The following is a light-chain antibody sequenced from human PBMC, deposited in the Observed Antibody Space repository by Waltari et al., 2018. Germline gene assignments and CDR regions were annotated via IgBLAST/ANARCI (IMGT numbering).Light chain of an antibody. CDR1: QSVSSW. CDR2: DAS. V-gene: IGKV1-5*03. Sequence: DIQMTQSPSTLSASAGDRVTVTCRASQSVSSWLAWYQQKPGKAPKLLIYDASSLESGVPSRFSGSASGTEFTLTITSLQPDDSATYYCQQYSTYGTFGQGTKVEIK. CDR3: QQYSTYGT. J-gene: IGKJ1*01.